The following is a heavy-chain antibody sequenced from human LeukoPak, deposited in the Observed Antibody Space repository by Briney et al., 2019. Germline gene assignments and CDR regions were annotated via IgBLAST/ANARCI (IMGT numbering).Heavy chain of an antibody. CDR2: IKSKTDGGTT. J-gene: IGHJ4*02. CDR1: GFTFSNAW. V-gene: IGHV3-15*07. D-gene: IGHD2-15*01. Sequence: GGSLRLSCAASGFTFSNAWMNWVRQAPGKGLEWVGRIKSKTDGGTTDYAAPVKGRFTISRDDSKNTLYLQMNSLKTEDTAVYYCTTTYCSGGRCYRGRYYFDYWGQGTLVTVSS. CDR3: TTTYCSGGRCYRGRYYFDY.